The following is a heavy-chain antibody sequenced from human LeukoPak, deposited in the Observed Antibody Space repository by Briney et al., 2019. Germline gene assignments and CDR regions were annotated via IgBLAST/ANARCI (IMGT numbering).Heavy chain of an antibody. CDR3: ARSSGYDSPLYY. CDR2: ISSSSSYI. V-gene: IGHV3-21*01. D-gene: IGHD5-12*01. J-gene: IGHJ4*02. Sequence: GGSLRLSCAASGFTFSSYSMNWVRQAPGKGLEWVSSISSSSSYIYYADSVKGRFTISRDNAKNSLYLQMNSLRAEDTAAYYCARSSGYDSPLYYWGQGTLVTVSS. CDR1: GFTFSSYS.